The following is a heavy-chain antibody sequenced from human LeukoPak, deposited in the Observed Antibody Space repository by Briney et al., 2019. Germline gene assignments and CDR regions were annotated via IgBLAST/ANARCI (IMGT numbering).Heavy chain of an antibody. CDR1: GYTFTGYY. CDR2: INPNSGGT. J-gene: IGHJ6*03. Sequence: RVASVKVSCTASGYTFTGYYMHWVRQAPGQGLEWMGWINPNSGGTNYAQKFQGRVTMTRDKSIRTAYMELSRLTSDDTAVYYCAKSSTFYYYYSMDVWGKGTTVTVSS. CDR3: AKSSTFYYYYSMDV. V-gene: IGHV1-2*02.